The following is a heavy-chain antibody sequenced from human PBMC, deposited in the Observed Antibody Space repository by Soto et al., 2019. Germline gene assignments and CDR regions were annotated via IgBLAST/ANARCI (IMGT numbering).Heavy chain of an antibody. Sequence: SVKVCCKASRCTFGSYAISWARQATGKGLEWMGRIIPIFGTADYAQKFQGRVTITADESTSKAYMELSSLRSGVTAVYYFASNSDDSGYYYGGGDCGGQGTLASVS. V-gene: IGHV1-69*13. CDR3: ASNSDDSGYYYGGGDC. D-gene: IGHD3-22*01. CDR2: IIPIFGTA. J-gene: IGHJ4*02. CDR1: RCTFGSYA.